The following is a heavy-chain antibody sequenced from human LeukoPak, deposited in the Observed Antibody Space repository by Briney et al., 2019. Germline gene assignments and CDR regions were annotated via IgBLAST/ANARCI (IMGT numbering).Heavy chain of an antibody. CDR1: GDSVSSNSAA. D-gene: IGHD6-19*01. J-gene: IGHJ6*03. Sequence: SQTLSLTCAISGDSVSSNSAAWNWIRQSPSRGLEWLGRAYYRSKWYNDYAVSVKSRITINPDTSKNQFSLQLNSVPPEDTAVYYCARDPGIAVAGPYYSYYMDVWGKGTTVTVSS. CDR3: ARDPGIAVAGPYYSYYMDV. V-gene: IGHV6-1*01. CDR2: AYYRSKWYN.